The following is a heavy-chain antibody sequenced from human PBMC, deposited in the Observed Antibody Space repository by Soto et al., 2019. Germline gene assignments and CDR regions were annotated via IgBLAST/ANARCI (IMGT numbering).Heavy chain of an antibody. J-gene: IGHJ5*02. CDR1: GYSFSNWW. D-gene: IGHD4-17*01. CDR2: IYPSDSQT. CDR3: ARHGFYGDYSSNYFDP. V-gene: IGHV5-51*01. Sequence: GESLKISCKGSGYSFSNWWIAWVRQMPGIGLEYMGIIYPSDSQTRYSPSFQGQVTISADESISTAYLQWSSLKASDTAIYYCARHGFYGDYSSNYFDPWGQGTLVTVSS.